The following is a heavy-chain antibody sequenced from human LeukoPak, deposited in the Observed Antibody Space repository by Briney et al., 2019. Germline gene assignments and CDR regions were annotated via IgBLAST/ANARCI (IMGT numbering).Heavy chain of an antibody. J-gene: IGHJ6*02. D-gene: IGHD4-17*01. Sequence: SCKASGGTFSSYAMHWVRQAPGKGLEWVAVISYDGSNKYYADSVKGRFTISRDNSKNTLYLQMNSLRAEDTAVYYCARDREGDGDYPYYYYGMDVWGQGTTVTVSS. CDR3: ARDREGDGDYPYYYYGMDV. CDR1: GGTFSSYA. CDR2: ISYDGSNK. V-gene: IGHV3-30-3*01.